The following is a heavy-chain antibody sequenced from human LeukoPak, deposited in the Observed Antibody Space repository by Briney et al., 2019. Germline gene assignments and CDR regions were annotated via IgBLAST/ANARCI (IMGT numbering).Heavy chain of an antibody. CDR3: TRDPRHFDS. CDR2: INTDGSTT. D-gene: IGHD6-6*01. V-gene: IGHV3-74*01. J-gene: IGHJ5*01. Sequence: GGSLRLSCAASGFTFGSYWMHWVRQAPGKGLVWVSRINTDGSTTTHADSVKGRFTISRDNAKNTLYLQMNSLRAEDTAVYYCTRDPRHFDSCGQGTLVTVSS. CDR1: GFTFGSYW.